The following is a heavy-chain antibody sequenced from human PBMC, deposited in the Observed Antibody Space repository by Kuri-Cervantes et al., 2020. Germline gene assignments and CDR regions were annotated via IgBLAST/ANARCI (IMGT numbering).Heavy chain of an antibody. CDR1: GFTFSSNS. V-gene: IGHV3-48*01. D-gene: IGHD1-1*01. CDR3: ARASRRRNWNDLPIRGAFDI. CDR2: ITTSSSTI. Sequence: GGSLRLSCTASGFTFSSNSMNWVRQAPGKGLEWISYITTSSSTIHYADSVKGRFTISRDNAKNSVYLQMNSLRAEDTAVYSCARASRRRNWNDLPIRGAFDIWGQGTMVTVSS. J-gene: IGHJ3*02.